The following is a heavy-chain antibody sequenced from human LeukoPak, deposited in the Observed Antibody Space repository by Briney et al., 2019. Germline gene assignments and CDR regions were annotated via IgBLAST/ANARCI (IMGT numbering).Heavy chain of an antibody. CDR2: IYTSGST. V-gene: IGHV4-4*07. CDR3: GRVPGYCSSTSFYGGYYMAV. J-gene: IGHJ6*03. D-gene: IGHD2-2*01. CDR1: GGSISSYY. Sequence: SETLSLTCTASGGSISSYYWSWIRQPAGKGLEWIGRIYTSGSTNYNPSLKSRVTISVDKSKNQFSLKLSSVTAADTAVYYCGRVPGYCSSTSFYGGYYMAVWGKGTTVTVSS.